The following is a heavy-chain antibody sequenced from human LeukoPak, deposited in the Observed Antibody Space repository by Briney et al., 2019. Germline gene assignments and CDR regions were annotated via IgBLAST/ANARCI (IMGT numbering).Heavy chain of an antibody. CDR3: AKGYYADYGDH. CDR1: GFTFSSYG. CDR2: ISYDGSNK. V-gene: IGHV3-30*18. J-gene: IGHJ4*02. D-gene: IGHD4-17*01. Sequence: EGSLRLSCAASGFTFSSYGMHWVRQAPGKGLEWVAVISYDGSNKYYADSVKGRFTISRDNSKNTLYLQMNSLRVEDTAVYYCAKGYYADYGDHWGQGTLVTVSS.